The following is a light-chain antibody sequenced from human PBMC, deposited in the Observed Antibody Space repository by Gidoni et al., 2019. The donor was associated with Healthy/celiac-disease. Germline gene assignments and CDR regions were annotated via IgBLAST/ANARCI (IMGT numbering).Light chain of an antibody. CDR2: AAS. CDR3: QQSYSTPPT. CDR1: QSISSY. V-gene: IGKV1-39*01. Sequence: IQMTQSPSSLSASVGDRVTITCRASQSISSYLNWYQQKPGKAPKLLIYAASSLQSGVPSRFSGSGSGTDFTLTISSLQPEDFATYYCQQSYSTPPTLGQGTKVEIK. J-gene: IGKJ1*01.